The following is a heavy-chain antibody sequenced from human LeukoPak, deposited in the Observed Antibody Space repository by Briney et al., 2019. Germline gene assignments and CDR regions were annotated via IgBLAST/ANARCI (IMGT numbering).Heavy chain of an antibody. V-gene: IGHV3-7*01. J-gene: IGHJ6*04. CDR3: ATRRCSIAACRASSYRCFDF. CDR1: GFTFSSNW. CDR2: INEDRGGK. Sequence: PGGSLRLSCTASGFTFSSNWMTWVRQAPGKGLEWVANINEDRGGKYYVESVKGRFTISRDNARNSVHLELSNLRAEDTAVYYCATRRCSIAACRASSYRCFDFWGKGTTVIVSS. D-gene: IGHD2-2*01.